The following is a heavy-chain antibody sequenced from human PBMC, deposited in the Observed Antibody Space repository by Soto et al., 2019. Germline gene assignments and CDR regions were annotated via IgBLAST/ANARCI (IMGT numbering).Heavy chain of an antibody. D-gene: IGHD3-3*01. Sequence: VQLQQSGPGLVKPSQTLSLTCAISGDSVSSNSAAWNWIRQSPSRGLEWLGRTYYRSKWYNDYAVSVKSRITLTTDTSKNQFSLQLSSVTPEDTAVYYCARVPRITIFGVVPHYCYGMDVWGQGTTVTVS. J-gene: IGHJ6*02. CDR3: ARVPRITIFGVVPHYCYGMDV. CDR1: GDSVSSNSAA. V-gene: IGHV6-1*01. CDR2: TYYRSKWYN.